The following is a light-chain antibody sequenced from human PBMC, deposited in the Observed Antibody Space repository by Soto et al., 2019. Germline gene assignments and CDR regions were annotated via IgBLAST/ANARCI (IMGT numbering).Light chain of an antibody. CDR3: QPSYSTLPYT. V-gene: IGKV1-39*01. Sequence: DIQMTQSPSSLSASVGDRVTITCRSSQSISSYLNWYQQKPEKAPKLLIYAASSLQSGVPSRFSGSGSGTDFTLTISSLQPEDFATYYCQPSYSTLPYTFGQGTKLEIK. CDR2: AAS. J-gene: IGKJ2*01. CDR1: QSISSY.